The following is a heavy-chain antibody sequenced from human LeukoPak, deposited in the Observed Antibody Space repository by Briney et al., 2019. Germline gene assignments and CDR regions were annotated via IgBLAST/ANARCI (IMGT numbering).Heavy chain of an antibody. J-gene: IGHJ4*02. CDR1: GFSFSTYS. CDR2: ISSSSSTI. V-gene: IGHV3-48*01. CDR3: TFSTHDYGGNSDIGEEKHFDY. Sequence: PGGSLRLSCAASGFSFSTYSMNWVRQAPGKGLEWVSYISSSSSTIYYADSVKGRFTISRDNSKNTLYLQMNSLRAEDTAVYYCTFSTHDYGGNSDIGEEKHFDYWGQGTLVTVSS. D-gene: IGHD4-23*01.